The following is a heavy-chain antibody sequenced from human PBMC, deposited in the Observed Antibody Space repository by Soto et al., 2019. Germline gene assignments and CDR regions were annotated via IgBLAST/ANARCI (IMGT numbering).Heavy chain of an antibody. CDR3: AKREGYTYSLFH. J-gene: IGHJ4*02. V-gene: IGHV3-74*01. CDR2: IKTDGSST. CDR1: GYSFSSYW. D-gene: IGHD5-18*01. Sequence: EVQLVESGGGLVQPGGYLRLSCAASGYSFSSYWIHWVRQAPGKGLVWVSRIKTDGSSTDYADSVKGRFTISRDNAKNTLYLQMNSLSAEDTAVYYCAKREGYTYSLFHWGQGTLVTVSS.